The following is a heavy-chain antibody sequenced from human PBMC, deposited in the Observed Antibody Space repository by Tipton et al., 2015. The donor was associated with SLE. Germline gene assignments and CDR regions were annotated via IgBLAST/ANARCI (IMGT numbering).Heavy chain of an antibody. V-gene: IGHV3-30*18. CDR1: GFTFSSYG. D-gene: IGHD3/OR15-3a*01. CDR3: AKEGGTGSPGY. Sequence: SLRLSCAASGFTFSSYGMHWVRQAPGKGLEWVAVIWYDGSNKYYADSVKGRFTISRDNSKNTLYLQMNSLRAEDTAVYYCAKEGGTGSPGYWGQGTLVTVSS. CDR2: IWYDGSNK. J-gene: IGHJ4*02.